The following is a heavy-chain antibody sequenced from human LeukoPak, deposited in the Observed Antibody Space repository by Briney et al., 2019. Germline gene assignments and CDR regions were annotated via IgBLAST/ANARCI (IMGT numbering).Heavy chain of an antibody. Sequence: ASVKVSCKASRYTFTGYYMHWVRQAPGQGLEWMGWINPNSGGTNYAQKFQGRVTMTRDTSISTAYMELSRLRSDDTAVYYCARDHSSWARGYFDYWGQGTLVTVSS. CDR3: ARDHSSWARGYFDY. D-gene: IGHD6-13*01. J-gene: IGHJ4*02. CDR1: RYTFTGYY. V-gene: IGHV1-2*02. CDR2: INPNSGGT.